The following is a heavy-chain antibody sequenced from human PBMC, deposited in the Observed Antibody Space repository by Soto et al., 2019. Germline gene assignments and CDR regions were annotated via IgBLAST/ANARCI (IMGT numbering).Heavy chain of an antibody. CDR3: ATRSGGGGAFDF. V-gene: IGHV3-48*03. Sequence: EVQLVESGGGLVKPGGSLRLSCAASGFTFYTYEMNWVRQAPGKGLEWVSYISSSGSTTYYADSVKGRFTISRDNAKNSLYLQMNSLRAEDTAIYYCATRSGGGGAFDFWGQGTMVTVSS. CDR2: ISSSGSTT. CDR1: GFTFYTYE. J-gene: IGHJ3*01. D-gene: IGHD3-10*01.